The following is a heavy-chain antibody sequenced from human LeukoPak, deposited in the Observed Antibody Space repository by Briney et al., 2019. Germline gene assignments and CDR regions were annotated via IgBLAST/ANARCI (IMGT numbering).Heavy chain of an antibody. J-gene: IGHJ4*02. CDR3: ARRFDYDFWSGSDYYFDH. D-gene: IGHD3-3*01. CDR2: IYYSGTA. Sequence: KPSETLSLTCTVSGGSITSRSHYWGWIRQPPGKGLEWIGTIYYSGTALYHPSLKSRVTISVDTSKNQFSLNLTSVTAADTAVYYCARRFDYDFWSGSDYYFDHWGRGTLVAVSS. CDR1: GGSITSRSHY. V-gene: IGHV4-39*07.